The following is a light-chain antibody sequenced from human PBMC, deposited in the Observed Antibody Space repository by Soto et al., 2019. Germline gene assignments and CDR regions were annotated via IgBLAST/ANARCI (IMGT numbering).Light chain of an antibody. V-gene: IGKV1-33*01. CDR2: DAS. J-gene: IGKJ3*01. Sequence: DIQMTQSPSSLSASVGDRVTITCQASDDISNYLNWYQQKPGKAPKVLIYDASHLESGVPSRFSGGGSGTEFTFTSSSLQAEDIATYYCQQYANLPLTFGPGTKVDIK. CDR3: QQYANLPLT. CDR1: DDISNY.